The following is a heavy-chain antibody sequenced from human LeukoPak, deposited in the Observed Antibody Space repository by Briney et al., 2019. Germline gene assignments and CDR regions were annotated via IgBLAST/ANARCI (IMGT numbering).Heavy chain of an antibody. CDR3: TRASDDNTGYQKGGFNY. D-gene: IGHD3-22*01. Sequence: SETLSLTCTVSGGSINSGDYYWVWIRQPPGKGLEWIGSIYYSGSTSYNPSLKSRVTISVDTSRNQFSLKLTSVTAADTAVYYCTRASDDNTGYQKGGFNYWGQGTLVTVSS. CDR1: GGSINSGDYY. V-gene: IGHV4-39*07. J-gene: IGHJ4*02. CDR2: IYYSGST.